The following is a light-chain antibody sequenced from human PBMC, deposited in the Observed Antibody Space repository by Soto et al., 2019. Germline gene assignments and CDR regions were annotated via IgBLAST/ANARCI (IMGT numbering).Light chain of an antibody. J-gene: IGKJ4*01. CDR3: QQYGSSPLT. V-gene: IGKV3-20*01. Sequence: SVFSHSGCPVSLTPGGRATLACRAAPTVYSSLLAWYQQKPGQAPKLLIYGASSRATGIPDRFSGSGSGTDFTLTISRVEPEDFAVYHCQQYGSSPLTFGGGTKVDIK. CDR1: PTVYSSL. CDR2: GAS.